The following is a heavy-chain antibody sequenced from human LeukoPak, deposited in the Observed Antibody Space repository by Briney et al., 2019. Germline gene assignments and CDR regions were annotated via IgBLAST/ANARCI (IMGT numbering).Heavy chain of an antibody. V-gene: IGHV1-69*06. CDR3: ARGVYGDYLSK. Sequence: SVKVSCKTSGGTFRNYAISWVRQAPGQGLEWMGGIIPIFGTANYAQKFQGRVTITADKSTSTAYMELSSLRSEDTAVYYCARGVYGDYLSKWGQGTLVTVSS. D-gene: IGHD4-17*01. CDR1: GGTFRNYA. J-gene: IGHJ4*02. CDR2: IIPIFGTA.